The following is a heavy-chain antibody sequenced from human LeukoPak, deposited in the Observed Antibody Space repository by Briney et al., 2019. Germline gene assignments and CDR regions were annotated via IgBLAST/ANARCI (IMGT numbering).Heavy chain of an antibody. CDR3: AKVGYSSGWYSIDY. CDR2: ISYDGSNK. Sequence: LGGSLRLSCAASGFTFSSYGMHWVRQAPGKGLEWVAVISYDGSNKYYADSVKGRFTISRDNSKNTLYLQMNSLRAEDTAVYYCAKVGYSSGWYSIDYWGQGTLVTVSS. D-gene: IGHD6-19*01. J-gene: IGHJ4*02. CDR1: GFTFSSYG. V-gene: IGHV3-30*18.